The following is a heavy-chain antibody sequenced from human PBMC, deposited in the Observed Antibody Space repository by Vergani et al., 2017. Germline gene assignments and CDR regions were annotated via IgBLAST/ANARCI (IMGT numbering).Heavy chain of an antibody. V-gene: IGHV1-69*11. D-gene: IGHD3-9*01. J-gene: IGHJ6*02. Sequence: QVQLVQSGAEVKKPGSSVKVSCKASGGTFSSYAISWVRQAPGQGLEWMGRIIPILGTANYAQKFQGRVTITADESTSTAYMELSSLRSEDTAVYYCARATVYYDILTGEVLYYYYGMDVWGQGTTVTVSS. CDR3: ARATVYYDILTGEVLYYYYGMDV. CDR1: GGTFSSYA. CDR2: IIPILGTA.